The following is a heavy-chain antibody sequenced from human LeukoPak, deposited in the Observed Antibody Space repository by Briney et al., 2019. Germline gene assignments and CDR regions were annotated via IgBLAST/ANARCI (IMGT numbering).Heavy chain of an antibody. J-gene: IGHJ3*02. CDR3: ASRRITMVRGVIEGDAFDI. CDR1: GYTLTELS. Sequence: ASVKVSCKVSGYTLTELSMHWVRQAPGKGLEWMVGFDPEDGETIYAQKFQGRVTMTEDTSTDTAYMELSSLRSEDTAVYYCASRRITMVRGVIEGDAFDIWGQGTMVTVSS. CDR2: FDPEDGET. D-gene: IGHD3-10*01. V-gene: IGHV1-24*01.